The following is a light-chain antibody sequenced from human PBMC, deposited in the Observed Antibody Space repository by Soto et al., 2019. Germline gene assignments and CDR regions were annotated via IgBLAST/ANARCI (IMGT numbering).Light chain of an antibody. Sequence: QSALTQPASVSGSPGQSISISCTGTSSDVGSYNLVSWYQQHPGKAPKLMIYEGNKRPSGVSNRFSGSKSGNTDSLTISGLQAEYAAHHYFSSYAGSSSFVFGPGTKLTVL. V-gene: IGLV2-23*01. CDR3: SSYAGSSSFV. CDR1: SSDVGSYNL. CDR2: EGN. J-gene: IGLJ1*01.